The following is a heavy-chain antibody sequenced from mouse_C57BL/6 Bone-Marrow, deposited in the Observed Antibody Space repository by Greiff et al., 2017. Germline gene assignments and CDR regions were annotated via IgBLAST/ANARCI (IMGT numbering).Heavy chain of an antibody. J-gene: IGHJ2*01. V-gene: IGHV1-7*01. Sequence: VQLQQSGAELAKPGASVKLSCKASGFTFTSYWMHWVKQRPGQGLEWIGYINPSSGYTKYNQKFKDKATLTAAKSSSTAYMRLSSLTYEDSAVYYLAYYGYWGQGTTLTVSS. CDR2: INPSSGYT. D-gene: IGHD1-1*01. CDR3: AYYGY. CDR1: GFTFTSYW.